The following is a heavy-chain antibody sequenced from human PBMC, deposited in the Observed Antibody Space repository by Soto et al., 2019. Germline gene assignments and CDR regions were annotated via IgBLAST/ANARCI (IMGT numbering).Heavy chain of an antibody. CDR3: ARVTGYSYGYSPLLAY. V-gene: IGHV4-59*08. CDR1: GGSISSYY. D-gene: IGHD5-18*01. CDR2: IYYSGST. Sequence: PSETLSLTCTVSGGSISSYYWSWIRQPPGKGLEWIGYIYYSGSTYYNPSLKSRVTISVDTSKNQFSLKLSSVTAADTAVYYCARVTGYSYGYSPLLAYWSQGTLVTVSS. J-gene: IGHJ4*02.